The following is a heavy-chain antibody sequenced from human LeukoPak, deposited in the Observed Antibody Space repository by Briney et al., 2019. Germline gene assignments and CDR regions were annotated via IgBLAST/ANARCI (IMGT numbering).Heavy chain of an antibody. Sequence: GGSLRLSCAASGFTFSSYSMNWVRQAPGKGLEWVSSISSSSSYIYYAVSVKGRFTISRDNAKNTLYLQMNSLRAEDTAVYYCAKDGGGTNQLRWLQPKGHYFDYWGQGTLVTVSS. CDR3: AKDGGGTNQLRWLQPKGHYFDY. J-gene: IGHJ4*02. CDR2: ISSSSSYI. V-gene: IGHV3-21*04. D-gene: IGHD5-24*01. CDR1: GFTFSSYS.